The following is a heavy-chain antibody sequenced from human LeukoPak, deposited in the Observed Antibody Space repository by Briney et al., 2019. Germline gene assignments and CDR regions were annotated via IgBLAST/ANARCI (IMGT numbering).Heavy chain of an antibody. J-gene: IGHJ4*02. D-gene: IGHD1-26*01. CDR2: IRRDGSEK. CDR3: ARDQGSYDY. Sequence: GGSLRLSCAASGFTFSSYWMSWVRQAPGKGLEWVANIRRDGSEKYYVDSVKGRFTISRDNAKNSLYLQMNSLRGEDTAVYYCARDQGSYDYWGQGTLVTVSS. CDR1: GFTFSSYW. V-gene: IGHV3-7*05.